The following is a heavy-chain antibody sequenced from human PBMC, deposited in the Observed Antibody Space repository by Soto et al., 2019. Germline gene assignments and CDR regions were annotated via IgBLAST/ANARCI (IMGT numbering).Heavy chain of an antibody. D-gene: IGHD3-10*01. CDR3: ARYYGGLFDY. V-gene: IGHV4-59*08. CDR1: GGSISSYY. CDR2: IYYSGST. Sequence: SETLSLTCTVSGGSISSYYWSWIRQPPGKGLEWIGYIYYSGSTNYNPSLKSRVTISVDTSKNQFSLKLSSVTAADTAVYYCARYYGGLFDYWGQGTLVTVSS. J-gene: IGHJ4*02.